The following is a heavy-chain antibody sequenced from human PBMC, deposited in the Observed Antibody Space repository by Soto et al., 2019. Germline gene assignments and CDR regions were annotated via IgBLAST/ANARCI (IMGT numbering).Heavy chain of an antibody. D-gene: IGHD2-2*01. V-gene: IGHV3-23*01. CDR3: AKALGYCSSTSCYYYYYMDV. CDR2: ISGSGGST. CDR1: GFTFSSYA. J-gene: IGHJ6*03. Sequence: GGSLRLSCAAPGFTFSSYAMSWVRQAPGKGLEWVSAISGSGGSTYYADSVKGRFTISRDNSKNTLYLQMNSLRAEDTAVYYCAKALGYCSSTSCYYYYYMDVWGKGTTVTVSS.